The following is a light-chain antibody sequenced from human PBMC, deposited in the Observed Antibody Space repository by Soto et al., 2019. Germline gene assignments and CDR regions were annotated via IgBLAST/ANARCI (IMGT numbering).Light chain of an antibody. CDR1: QSVINS. CDR3: QQNDSYSWT. CDR2: DVS. V-gene: IGKV3-11*01. J-gene: IGKJ1*01. Sequence: EIGLTQSPATLSLSPGERVTLSCRASQSVINSLAWYQQKPGQPPRLLIYDVSNRATGIPDRFSGSGSGTDFTLTISRLEPDDFASYYCQQNDSYSWTFGQGTKVDI.